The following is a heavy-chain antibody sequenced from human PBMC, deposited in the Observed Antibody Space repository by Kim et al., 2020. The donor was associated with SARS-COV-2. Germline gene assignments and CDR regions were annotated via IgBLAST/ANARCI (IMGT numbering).Heavy chain of an antibody. V-gene: IGHV1-3*01. CDR3: ARRGEPAVNNPEF. Sequence: ASVKVSCKPSGYTFTRYGIHWVRQAPGQRLEWMGWMNAGNGNTKYSQKFQGGVIITSDTSASTAYRELSSLTSEDTAVYYCARRGEPAVNNPEFWGQGTL. CDR1: GYTFTRYG. J-gene: IGHJ4*02. CDR2: MNAGNGNT. D-gene: IGHD3-16*01.